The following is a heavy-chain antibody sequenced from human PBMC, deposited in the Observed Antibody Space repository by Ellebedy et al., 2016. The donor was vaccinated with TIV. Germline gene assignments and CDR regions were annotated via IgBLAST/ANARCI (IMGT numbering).Heavy chain of an antibody. Sequence: ASVKVSCXTSGYTFTSYYMHWVRQAPGQGLEWMGIINPSGGSTSYAQKFQGRVTMTRDTSISTAYMELSRLRSEDTAVYYCAASLYGDNRYWFDPWGQGTLFTVSS. V-gene: IGHV1-46*01. CDR2: INPSGGST. J-gene: IGHJ5*02. CDR1: GYTFTSYY. CDR3: AASLYGDNRYWFDP. D-gene: IGHD4-23*01.